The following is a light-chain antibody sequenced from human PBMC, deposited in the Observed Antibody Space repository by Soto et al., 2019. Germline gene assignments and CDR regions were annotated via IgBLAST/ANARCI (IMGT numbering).Light chain of an antibody. V-gene: IGKV1-9*01. J-gene: IGKJ1*01. CDR2: AAS. CDR1: QGFSSY. Sequence: IQLTQSPSSLSASVGDRVTITCRASQGFSSYLAWYQQKPGKAPKLLIYAASTLQSGVPSSFSGSGSRTHFTPTISSLPPEDFATYYCQQLNFYPPFGQGTTVDIK. CDR3: QQLNFYPP.